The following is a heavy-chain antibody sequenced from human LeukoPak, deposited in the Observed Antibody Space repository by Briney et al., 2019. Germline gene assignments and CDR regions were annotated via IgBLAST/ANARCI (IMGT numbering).Heavy chain of an antibody. CDR1: GFTFSDYN. CDR3: ARSIGLTGGGVDV. Sequence: GGSLRLSCAASGFTFSDYNMNWVRQAPGKGLEWVSYITDSGNTIHYADSVKGRFTISRDNAENSLYLQMNSLRAEDTAVYCCARSIGLTGGGVDVWGQGTTVTVSS. CDR2: ITDSGNTI. J-gene: IGHJ6*02. D-gene: IGHD3-9*01. V-gene: IGHV3-11*01.